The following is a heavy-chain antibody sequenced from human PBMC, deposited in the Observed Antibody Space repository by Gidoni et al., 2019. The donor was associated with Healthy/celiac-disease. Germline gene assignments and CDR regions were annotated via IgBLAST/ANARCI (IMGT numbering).Heavy chain of an antibody. V-gene: IGHV4-34*01. CDR2: INHSGST. J-gene: IGHJ4*02. CDR1: GGSFSGYY. D-gene: IGHD4-17*01. Sequence: QVQLQQWGAGLLKPSETLSLTCAVYGGSFSGYYWSWIRQPPGKGLEWIGEINHSGSTNYNPSLKSRVTISVDTSKNQFSLKLSSVTAADTAVYYCARDPIRLYYFDYWGQGTLVTVSS. CDR3: ARDPIRLYYFDY.